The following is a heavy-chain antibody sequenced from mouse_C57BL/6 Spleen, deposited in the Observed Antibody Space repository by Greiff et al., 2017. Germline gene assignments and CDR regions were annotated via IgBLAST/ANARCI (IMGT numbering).Heavy chain of an antibody. V-gene: IGHV5-17*01. CDR1: GFTFSDYG. Sequence: EVKVVESGGGLVKPGGSLKLSCAASGFTFSDYGMHWVRQAPEKGLEWVAYISSGSSTIYYADTVKGRFTISRDNAKNTLFLQMTSLRSEDTAMYYCARNLLLEGYYFDYWGQGTTLTVSS. J-gene: IGHJ2*01. CDR3: ARNLLLEGYYFDY. CDR2: ISSGSSTI. D-gene: IGHD2-10*02.